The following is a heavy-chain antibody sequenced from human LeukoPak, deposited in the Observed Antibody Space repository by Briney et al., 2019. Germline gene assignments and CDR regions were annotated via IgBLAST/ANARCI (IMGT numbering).Heavy chain of an antibody. CDR2: VFGGGSK. V-gene: IGHV3-53*01. CDR3: GRVRSGSRDS. D-gene: IGHD1-26*01. Sequence: GGSLRLSCAASGFNVSLSYMTWVRQAPGKGLEWLSVVFGGGSKYYADSVKDRFTISRDNVRNTVDLQMKSLRVEDTAVYYCGRVRSGSRDSWGQGTLVVVSS. J-gene: IGHJ4*02. CDR1: GFNVSLSY.